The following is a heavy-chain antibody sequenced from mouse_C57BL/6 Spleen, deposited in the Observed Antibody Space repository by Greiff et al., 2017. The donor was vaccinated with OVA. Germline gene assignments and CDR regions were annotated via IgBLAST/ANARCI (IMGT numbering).Heavy chain of an antibody. CDR2: IDPSDSYT. CDR3: ARGDGSSPAWFAY. J-gene: IGHJ3*01. Sequence: QVQLQQPGAELVMPGASVKLSCKASGYTFTSYWMHWVKQRPGQGLEWIGEIDPSDSYTNYNQKFKGKSTLTVDKSSSTASMQLSSLTSEDAAVYYCARGDGSSPAWFAYWGQGTLVTVSA. CDR1: GYTFTSYW. V-gene: IGHV1-69*01. D-gene: IGHD1-1*01.